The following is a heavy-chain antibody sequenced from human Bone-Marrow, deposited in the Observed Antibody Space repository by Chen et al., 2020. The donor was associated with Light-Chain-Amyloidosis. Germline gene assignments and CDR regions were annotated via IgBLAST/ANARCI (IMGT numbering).Heavy chain of an antibody. CDR1: GVSISSYY. J-gene: IGHJ6*03. CDR3: ARRIFGIVRTAYSYYMDV. D-gene: IGHD3-3*01. V-gene: IGHV4-59*01. Sequence: VQLQESGPGVVKPSETLSLTCTVSGVSISSYYWSWIRQTPGQGLEWIGYMYYTGNTYYNPSLKSRVAMSVDTSKNQFSLNLTSVTAADAAVYYCARRIFGIVRTAYSYYMDVWGKGTTVTVSS. CDR2: MYYTGNT.